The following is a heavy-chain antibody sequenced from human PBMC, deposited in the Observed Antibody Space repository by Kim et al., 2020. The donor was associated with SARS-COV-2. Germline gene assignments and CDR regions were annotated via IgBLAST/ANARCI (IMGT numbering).Heavy chain of an antibody. V-gene: IGHV1-2*06. CDR3: ATILGLATTSGGSFDI. Sequence: ASVKVSCKASGYTFTGYYMHWVRQAPGQGLEWMGRINPNSGGRNYAQKFQGRVTMTRDTSINTAYIELSRLRSDDTAVYYCATILGLATTSGGSFDIWGQGTMVTVSS. CDR1: GYTFTGYY. CDR2: INPNSGGR. D-gene: IGHD6-13*01. J-gene: IGHJ3*02.